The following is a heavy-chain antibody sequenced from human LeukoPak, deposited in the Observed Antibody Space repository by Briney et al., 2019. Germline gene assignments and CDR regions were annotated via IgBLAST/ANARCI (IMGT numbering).Heavy chain of an antibody. Sequence: ASVKVSCKASGYTFTGYYMHWVRQAPGQGLEWMGRINPNSGGTNYAQKFQGRVTMTRDTSISTAYMELSRLRSDDTAVYYCARAIPGIAVANYWGQGTLVTVSS. D-gene: IGHD6-19*01. CDR2: INPNSGGT. CDR3: ARAIPGIAVANY. V-gene: IGHV1-2*06. CDR1: GYTFTGYY. J-gene: IGHJ4*02.